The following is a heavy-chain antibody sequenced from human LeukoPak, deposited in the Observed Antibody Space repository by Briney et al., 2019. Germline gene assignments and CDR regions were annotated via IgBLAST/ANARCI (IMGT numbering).Heavy chain of an antibody. CDR3: ARDQDYGGRSNFDH. V-gene: IGHV3-74*03. Sequence: GGSLRLSCAASGFTFSTYWMHWVRQAPGKGLVWVSRIKSDGSSIMYADSVRGRFTISRDNAKNTLYLQMSSLRAEDTAVYYCARDQDYGGRSNFDHWGQGTLVTVSS. J-gene: IGHJ4*02. CDR1: GFTFSTYW. CDR2: IKSDGSSI. D-gene: IGHD4-23*01.